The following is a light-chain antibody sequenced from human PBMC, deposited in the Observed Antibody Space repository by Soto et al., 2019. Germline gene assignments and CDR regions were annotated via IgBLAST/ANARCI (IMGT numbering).Light chain of an antibody. J-gene: IGKJ1*01. CDR2: GAS. Sequence: EVGMTQSPSTLSLSPGERATLSCRASQSVSSLLAWYQQKPGQAPRLLIYGASNRATGIPDRFSGSGSGTEFTLTISSLQPDDFATYYCQQYNSYSRTFGQGTKVDI. CDR1: QSVSSL. CDR3: QQYNSYSRT. V-gene: IGKV3D-15*01.